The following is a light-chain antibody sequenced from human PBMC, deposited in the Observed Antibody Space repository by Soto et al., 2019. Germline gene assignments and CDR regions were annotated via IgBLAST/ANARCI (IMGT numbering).Light chain of an antibody. CDR2: GAS. J-gene: IGKJ2*01. Sequence: EIVLTQSPGTLSLAPGERATLSCRASQSVSSSYLAWYQQKPGQAPRLLIYGASSRATGIPDRFSGSGSGTDFTLTISLLEPEDFAVYYCQQYGSSPYTFGQGTQLEIK. V-gene: IGKV3-20*01. CDR1: QSVSSSY. CDR3: QQYGSSPYT.